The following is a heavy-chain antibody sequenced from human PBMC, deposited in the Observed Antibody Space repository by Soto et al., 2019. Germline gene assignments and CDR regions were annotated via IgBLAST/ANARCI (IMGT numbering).Heavy chain of an antibody. CDR2: IILPFGTA. D-gene: IGHD2-2*01. Sequence: SVKVSCKASGGTFSNYAISWVRQAPGQGPEWMGGIILPFGTANYAQKFQDRVTITADESMTTTYLEMRGLRSEDTAVYYCAKGQHCSSTSCYFYYYGTDVWGQGTTVTVSS. J-gene: IGHJ6*02. CDR3: AKGQHCSSTSCYFYYYGTDV. V-gene: IGHV1-69*13. CDR1: GGTFSNYA.